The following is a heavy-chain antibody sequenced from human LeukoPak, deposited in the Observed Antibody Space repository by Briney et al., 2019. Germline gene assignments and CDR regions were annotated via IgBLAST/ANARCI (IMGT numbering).Heavy chain of an antibody. CDR3: ARGLRNWLDP. V-gene: IGHV4-34*01. J-gene: IGHJ5*02. D-gene: IGHD3-3*01. Sequence: SETLSLTCAVYGGSFSGYYWSWIRQPPGKGLEWIGEINHSGSTNYNPSLKSRVTISVDTSKNQLSLKLRSVTAADTAVYYCARGLRNWLDPWGQGTLVTVSS. CDR1: GGSFSGYY. CDR2: INHSGST.